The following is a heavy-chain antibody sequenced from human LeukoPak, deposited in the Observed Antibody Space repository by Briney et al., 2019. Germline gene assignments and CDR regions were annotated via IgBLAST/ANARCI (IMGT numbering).Heavy chain of an antibody. CDR2: INPDSGGT. J-gene: IGHJ4*02. V-gene: IGHV1-2*02. D-gene: IGHD3-10*01. Sequence: EASGKVSGKTSGYTFTGYYMHWVRQAPGQGLEWMGWINPDSGGTDYAQKFQGRVTMTRDTSISTAYMELGRLTSDDTAVYYCATDGYYYGSGTYPNYWGQGTLATISS. CDR3: ATDGYYYGSGTYPNY. CDR1: GYTFTGYY.